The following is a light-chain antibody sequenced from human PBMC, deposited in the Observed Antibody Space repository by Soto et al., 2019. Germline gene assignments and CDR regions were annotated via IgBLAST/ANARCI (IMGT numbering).Light chain of an antibody. J-gene: IGKJ1*01. CDR1: QSVSSN. CDR3: QQYNNWPPDRT. CDR2: GAS. Sequence: MTQSPATLSVSPGERATLSCRASQSVSSNLAWYQQKPGQAPRLLIYGASTRATGIPARFSGSGSGTEFTLTISSLQSEDFAIYFCQQYNNWPPDRTFGQGTKVEIK. V-gene: IGKV3-15*01.